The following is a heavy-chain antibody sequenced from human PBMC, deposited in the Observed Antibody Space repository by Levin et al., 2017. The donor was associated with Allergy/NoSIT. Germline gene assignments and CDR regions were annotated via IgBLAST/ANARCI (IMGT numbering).Heavy chain of an antibody. D-gene: IGHD6-19*01. CDR3: AKDVYGSGWYPLGNDAFEM. CDR2: ISSDGRKK. CDR1: GFTFSSYG. Sequence: GGSLRLSCAASGFTFSSYGMHWVRQAPGKGLEWVAVISSDGRKKFYGDSVKGRFTIYRDNSKNTLDLQMNRLRGEETAVYYCAKDVYGSGWYPLGNDAFEMWGQGTKVSVSS. J-gene: IGHJ3*02. V-gene: IGHV3-30*18.